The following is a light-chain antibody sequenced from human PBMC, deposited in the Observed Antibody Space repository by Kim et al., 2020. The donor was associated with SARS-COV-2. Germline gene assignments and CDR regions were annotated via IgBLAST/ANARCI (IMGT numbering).Light chain of an antibody. Sequence: EIVLTQSPGTLSLSPGERATLSCRASESVSSRYLAWYQKKVGQAPRLLIYGASSRATGIPDRFSGSGSGTDFTLTINRLEPEDFAVYYCHQYGYSPPWTFGQGTKVDIK. CDR1: ESVSSRY. CDR2: GAS. J-gene: IGKJ1*01. V-gene: IGKV3-20*01. CDR3: HQYGYSPPWT.